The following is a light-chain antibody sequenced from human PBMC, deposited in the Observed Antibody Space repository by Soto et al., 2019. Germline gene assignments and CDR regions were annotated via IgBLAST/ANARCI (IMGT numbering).Light chain of an antibody. J-gene: IGLJ1*01. CDR3: AAWDDSLGGPYV. Sequence: QSVLTQPPSASATPGQRVTISYSGSSSNIAWYQQLPGTSPKLLIYNNNQRPSGVPDRFSGSKSGTSASLAISGLRSEDDGDYYCAAWDDSLGGPYVFGTGTKVTVL. CDR1: SSNIA. CDR2: NNN. V-gene: IGLV1-47*01.